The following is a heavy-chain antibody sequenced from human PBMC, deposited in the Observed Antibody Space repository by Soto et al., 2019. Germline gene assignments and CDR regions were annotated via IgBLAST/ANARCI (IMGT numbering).Heavy chain of an antibody. CDR3: VKEQSSGYWRTADY. Sequence: QVQLVESGGGVVQPGRSLRLSCAASGFTFSDCGMHWVRQAPGKGLEWVAVVTDEETEINYADSVRGRFTISRDNSKNMVYLQMDSLRVEDTAVYYCVKEQSSGYWRTADYWGQGTLITVSS. CDR1: GFTFSDCG. J-gene: IGHJ4*02. D-gene: IGHD6-25*01. V-gene: IGHV3-30*18. CDR2: VTDEETEI.